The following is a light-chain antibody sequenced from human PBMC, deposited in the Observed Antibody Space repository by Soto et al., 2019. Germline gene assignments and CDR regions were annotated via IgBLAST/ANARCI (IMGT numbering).Light chain of an antibody. V-gene: IGLV2-8*01. CDR1: SSDVGGYEY. CDR3: SSYAGSNNYV. CDR2: EVS. J-gene: IGLJ1*01. Sequence: QSALTQPPSASGSPGQSVTISCAGTSSDVGGYEYVSWYQQHPGEAPKLIIYEVSKRPSGVPDRFSGSKSGNTASLTVSGLQAEDEADYYCSSYAGSNNYVFGTGTKVTVL.